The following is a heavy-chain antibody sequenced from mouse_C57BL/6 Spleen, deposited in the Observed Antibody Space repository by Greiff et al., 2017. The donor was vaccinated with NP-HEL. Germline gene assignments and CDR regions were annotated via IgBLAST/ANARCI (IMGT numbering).Heavy chain of an antibody. Sequence: VQLQQSGAELAKPGASVKLSCKASGYTFTSYWMHWVKQRPGQGLEWIGYINPSSGYTKYNQKFKDKATLTADKSSSTAYMQLSSLTYADSAVYSCAIDYSPYLAMDYWGQGTSVTVSS. D-gene: IGHD2-13*01. CDR2: INPSSGYT. J-gene: IGHJ4*01. CDR3: AIDYSPYLAMDY. V-gene: IGHV1-7*01. CDR1: GYTFTSYW.